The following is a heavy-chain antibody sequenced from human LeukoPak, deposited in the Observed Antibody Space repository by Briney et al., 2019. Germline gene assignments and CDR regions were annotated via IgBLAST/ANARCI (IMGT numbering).Heavy chain of an antibody. CDR3: GRSRGAGPGAHFDV. CDR1: GFIFSSYE. V-gene: IGHV3-48*03. CDR2: ISASGSYT. J-gene: IGHJ4*02. D-gene: IGHD6-19*01. Sequence: PGGSLRLSCAASGFIFSSYEMNWARQAPGQGLEWISYISASGSYTNYADSVKGRFTISRDNAKSSLYLQMNSLRAEDTAVYYCGRSRGAGPGAHFDVWGQGTLVTVSS.